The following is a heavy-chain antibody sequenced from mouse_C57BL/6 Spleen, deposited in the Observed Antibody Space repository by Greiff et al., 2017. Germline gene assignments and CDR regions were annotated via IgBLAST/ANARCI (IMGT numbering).Heavy chain of an antibody. D-gene: IGHD1-3*01. J-gene: IGHJ1*03. CDR2: IWGCGST. V-gene: IGHV2-9*01. CDR1: GFSLTGYG. CDR3: AKQGKGYFDF. Sequence: VQVVESGPGLVAPAQCLSITCTVSGFSLTGYGVDWVRQPPGKGLEWLGVIWGCGSTNNNSALMSRLSITKDNSKSQVFFKMNSLQTDDTAMDYSAKQGKGYFDFWGTGTSVTVSS.